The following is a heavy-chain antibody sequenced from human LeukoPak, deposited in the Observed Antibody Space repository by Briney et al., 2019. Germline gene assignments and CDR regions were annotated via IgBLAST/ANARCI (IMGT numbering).Heavy chain of an antibody. Sequence: PSETLSLTCSVSGVSITSSTYFWSWIRQPAGKALEWIGRMDFSGSTNYNPSPRSRVTLSLDTSKNQFSLKLSSVTAADTAVYYCARGRQQLPWVLYYFDYWGQGTLVTVSS. V-gene: IGHV4-61*02. CDR2: MDFSGST. CDR3: ARGRQQLPWVLYYFDY. CDR1: GVSITSSTYF. D-gene: IGHD6-13*01. J-gene: IGHJ4*02.